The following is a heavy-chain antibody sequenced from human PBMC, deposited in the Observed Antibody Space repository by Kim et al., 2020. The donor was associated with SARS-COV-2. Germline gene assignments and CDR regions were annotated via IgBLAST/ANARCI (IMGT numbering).Heavy chain of an antibody. J-gene: IGHJ5*02. V-gene: IGHV3-15*01. CDR3: TTDFYDFWSGYWGFDP. D-gene: IGHD3-3*01. Sequence: PVKGRFTISRDDSKNTLYLQMNSLKTEDTAVYYCTTDFYDFWSGYWGFDPWGQGTLVTVSS.